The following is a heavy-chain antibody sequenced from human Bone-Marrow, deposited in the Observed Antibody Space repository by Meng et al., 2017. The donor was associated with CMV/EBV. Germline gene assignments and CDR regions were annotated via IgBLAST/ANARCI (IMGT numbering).Heavy chain of an antibody. V-gene: IGHV4-39*07. CDR1: GGSISISSYY. J-gene: IGHJ4*02. D-gene: IGHD3-10*01. Sequence: SETLSLTCTVSGGSISISSYYWGWIRQPPGKGLEWIGSIYYSGSTYYNPSLKSRVTISVDTSKNQFSLKLSSVTAADTAVYYCARGSLNYFDYWGQGTLATVSS. CDR3: ARGSLNYFDY. CDR2: IYYSGST.